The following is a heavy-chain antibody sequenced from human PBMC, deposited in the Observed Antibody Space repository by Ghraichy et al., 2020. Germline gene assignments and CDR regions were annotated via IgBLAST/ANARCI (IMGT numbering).Heavy chain of an antibody. CDR2: VYYSGST. Sequence: SETPSLTCTVSGGSISGFYWSWIRQPPGKGLEWIGYVYYSGSTSYNPSLKSRVTISVDTSKNQFSLKLSSVTAADTAVYYCARRGSAAYPLDYWGQGTLVTASS. J-gene: IGHJ4*02. D-gene: IGHD2-15*01. CDR3: ARRGSAAYPLDY. CDR1: GGSISGFY. V-gene: IGHV4-59*01.